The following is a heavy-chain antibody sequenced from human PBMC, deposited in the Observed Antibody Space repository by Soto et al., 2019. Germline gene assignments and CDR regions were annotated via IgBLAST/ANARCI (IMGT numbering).Heavy chain of an antibody. D-gene: IGHD4-17*01. CDR2: IWYDGSNK. J-gene: IGHJ4*02. Sequence: QVQLVESGGGVVQPGRSLRLSCAASGFTFSSYGMHWVRQAPGKGLEWVAVIWYDGSNKYYADSVKGRFTISRDNSKNTLYLQMNSLRGEDTAVYYCARDVGASDYFLGYWGQGTLVTVSS. CDR1: GFTFSSYG. V-gene: IGHV3-33*01. CDR3: ARDVGASDYFLGY.